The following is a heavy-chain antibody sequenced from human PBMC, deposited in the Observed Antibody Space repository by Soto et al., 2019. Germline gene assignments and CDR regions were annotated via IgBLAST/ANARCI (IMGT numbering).Heavy chain of an antibody. CDR1: GGSFSGYY. J-gene: IGHJ6*02. Sequence: PSETLSLTCAVYGGSFSGYYWSWIRQPPGKGLEWIGEINHSGSTNYNPSLKSRVTISVDTSKNQFSLKLSSVTAADTAVYYCARGRRYSSSSGGYYYGMDVWGQGTTVTVSS. CDR2: INHSGST. CDR3: ARGRRYSSSSGGYYYGMDV. V-gene: IGHV4-34*01. D-gene: IGHD6-6*01.